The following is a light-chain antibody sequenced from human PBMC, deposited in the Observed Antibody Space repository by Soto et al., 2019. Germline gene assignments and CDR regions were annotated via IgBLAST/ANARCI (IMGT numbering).Light chain of an antibody. CDR1: SSNIGSNY. CDR3: AAWDDSLKV. Sequence: VLTQPPSASGTPGQRVTISCSGSSSNIGSNYVYWYQQLPGTAPKLLIYRNNQRPSGVPDRFSGSKSGTSASLAISGLRSEDEADYYCAAWDDSLKVFGTGTKVTVL. CDR2: RNN. V-gene: IGLV1-47*01. J-gene: IGLJ1*01.